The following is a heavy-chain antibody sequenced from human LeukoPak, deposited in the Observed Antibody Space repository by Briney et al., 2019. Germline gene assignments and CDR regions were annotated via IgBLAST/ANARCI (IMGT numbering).Heavy chain of an antibody. Sequence: ATVKVSCKASGYTFTNNYMHWVRQAPGQGLEWMGIINPSGDNTSYAQKFQGRVTMTRDMSTSTVYMELSSLRSEDTAVYYCARETPRRTMIVVVINGAFDIWGQGTMVTVSS. CDR1: GYTFTNNY. J-gene: IGHJ3*02. CDR3: ARETPRRTMIVVVINGAFDI. D-gene: IGHD3-22*01. V-gene: IGHV1-46*01. CDR2: INPSGDNT.